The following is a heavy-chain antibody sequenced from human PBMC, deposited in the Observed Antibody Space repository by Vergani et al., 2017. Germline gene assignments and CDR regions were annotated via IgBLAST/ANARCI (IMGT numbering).Heavy chain of an antibody. V-gene: IGHV4-31*11. Sequence: QVQLQESGPGLVKPSGTLSLTCAVSGGSISSGGYYWSWIRQHPGKGLEWIGYIYYSGSTYYNPSLKSRVTISVDTSKNQFSLKLSSVTAADTAVYYCARVGERIVGATGYYYYGMDVWGQGTTVTVSS. CDR3: ARVGERIVGATGYYYYGMDV. J-gene: IGHJ6*02. D-gene: IGHD1-26*01. CDR1: GGSISSGGYY. CDR2: IYYSGST.